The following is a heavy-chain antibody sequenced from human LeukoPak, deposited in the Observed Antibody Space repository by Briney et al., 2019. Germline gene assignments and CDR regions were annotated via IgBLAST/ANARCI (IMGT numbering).Heavy chain of an antibody. Sequence: SETLSLTCTVSGGSISSSSYYWGWIRQPPGKGLEWIGSIYYSGSTYYNPSLKSRVTISVDTSKNQFSLKLSSVTAADTAVYYCARDVDYDSSGYYYSYYGYWGQGTLVTVSS. J-gene: IGHJ4*02. V-gene: IGHV4-39*07. CDR2: IYYSGST. CDR1: GGSISSSSYY. D-gene: IGHD3-22*01. CDR3: ARDVDYDSSGYYYSYYGY.